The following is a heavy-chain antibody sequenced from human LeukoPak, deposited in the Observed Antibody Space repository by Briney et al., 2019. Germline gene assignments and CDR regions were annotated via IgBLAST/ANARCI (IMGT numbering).Heavy chain of an antibody. D-gene: IGHD3-10*01. V-gene: IGHV4-34*08. J-gene: IGHJ4*02. CDR3: AGARG. Sequence: GSLRLSCAASGFTFKSYAMTWVRQAPGKGLEWIGEINHSGSTNYNPSLKSRVTISVDTSKNQFSLKLSSVTAADTAVYYCAGARGWGQGTLVTVSS. CDR1: GFTFKSYA. CDR2: INHSGST.